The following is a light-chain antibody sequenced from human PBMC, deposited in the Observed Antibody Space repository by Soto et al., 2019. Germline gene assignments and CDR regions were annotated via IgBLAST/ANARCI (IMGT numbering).Light chain of an antibody. CDR2: DAS. CDR1: QSVTSS. J-gene: IGKJ4*01. V-gene: IGKV3-11*01. CDR3: QQRSTWPRA. Sequence: DIVLTQSPATLSLSPGERATLSCRASQSVTSSLVWCQQKPGQAPRLLIYDASNRATGIPARFSGSGSGTDFTLTISSLEPEDFAVYYCQQRSTWPRAFGGGTKVEI.